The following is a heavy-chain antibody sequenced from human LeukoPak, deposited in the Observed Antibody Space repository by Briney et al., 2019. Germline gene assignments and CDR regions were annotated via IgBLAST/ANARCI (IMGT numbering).Heavy chain of an antibody. CDR3: ATQTGYYYDSSGYSYPDAFDI. D-gene: IGHD3-22*01. V-gene: IGHV4-59*12. CDR2: IYYSGST. J-gene: IGHJ3*02. Sequence: SETLSLTCTVSGGSISSYYWSWIRQPPGKGLEWIGYIYYSGSTNYNPSLKSRVTISVDTSKNQFSLKLSSVTAADTAVYYCATQTGYYYDSSGYSYPDAFDIWGQGTLVTVSS. CDR1: GGSISSYY.